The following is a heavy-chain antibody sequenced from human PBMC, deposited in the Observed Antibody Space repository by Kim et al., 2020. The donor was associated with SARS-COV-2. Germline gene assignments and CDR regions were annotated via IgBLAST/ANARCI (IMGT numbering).Heavy chain of an antibody. J-gene: IGHJ6*02. D-gene: IGHD3-10*01. Sequence: SETLSLTCTVSGGSISSSSYYWGWIRQPTGKGLEWIGSIYYSGSTYYNPSLKSRVTISVDTSKNQFSLKLSSVTAADTAVYYCARLVGRLLWFGELPHYYYYGMDVWGQGTMVTVSS. CDR2: IYYSGST. CDR3: ARLVGRLLWFGELPHYYYYGMDV. CDR1: GGSISSSSYY. V-gene: IGHV4-39*01.